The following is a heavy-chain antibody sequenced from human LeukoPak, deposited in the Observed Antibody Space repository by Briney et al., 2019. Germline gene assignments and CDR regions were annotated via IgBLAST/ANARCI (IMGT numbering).Heavy chain of an antibody. J-gene: IGHJ4*02. Sequence: GASVKVSCKASGYTFTPYPMNWVRQAPGQGLEWMGWINTNTGNSTYAQGFTGRFVFSLDTSVSTAYLQISSLKAEDTAVYYCARDLPVQLERSGYWGQGTLVTVSS. CDR3: ARDLPVQLERSGY. CDR1: GYTFTPYP. V-gene: IGHV7-4-1*02. CDR2: INTNTGNS. D-gene: IGHD1-1*01.